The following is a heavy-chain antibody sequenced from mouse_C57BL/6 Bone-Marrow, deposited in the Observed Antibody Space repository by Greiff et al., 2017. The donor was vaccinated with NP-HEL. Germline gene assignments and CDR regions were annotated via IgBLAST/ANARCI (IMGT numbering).Heavy chain of an antibody. CDR3: DRYYYGSRGWYFDI. CDR2: IDPNSGGT. J-gene: IGHJ1*02. Sequence: QVQLQQPGPDLVKPGASVKLSCKASGYTFTSYWMHWVKQRPGRGLEWIGRIDPNSGGTKFNEKFKTKATLTVDKPSRTAYMQLSSLTSEDSAAYYWDRYYYGSRGWYFDIGGKGPTVTVSS. CDR1: GYTFTSYW. V-gene: IGHV1-72*01. D-gene: IGHD1-1*01.